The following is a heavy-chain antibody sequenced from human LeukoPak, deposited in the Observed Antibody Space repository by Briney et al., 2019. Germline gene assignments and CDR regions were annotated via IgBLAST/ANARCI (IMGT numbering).Heavy chain of an antibody. CDR2: ISSSSSYI. D-gene: IGHD2-8*02. CDR3: ARELGTTGPSYYYYYMDV. V-gene: IGHV3-21*04. Sequence: PGGSLRLSCAASGLTFSSYSMNWVRQAPGKGLEWVSSISSSSSYIYYADSVKGRFTISRDNAKNSLYLQMNSLRAEDTAVYYCARELGTTGPSYYYYYMDVWGKGTTVTVSS. CDR1: GLTFSSYS. J-gene: IGHJ6*03.